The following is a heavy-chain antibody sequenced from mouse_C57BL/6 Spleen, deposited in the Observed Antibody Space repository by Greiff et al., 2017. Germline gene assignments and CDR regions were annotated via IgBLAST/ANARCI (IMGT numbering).Heavy chain of an antibody. D-gene: IGHD4-1*01. CDR3: ARTGTKYFDV. J-gene: IGHJ1*03. CDR2: IHPNSGST. CDR1: GYTFTSYW. V-gene: IGHV1-64*01. Sequence: QVQLQQPGAELVKPGASVKLSCTASGYTFTSYWMHWVKQRPGPGLELIGMIHPNSGSTNYNEKFKSKDTLTVDKSSSTAYMQLSSLTSEDSAVYYCARTGTKYFDVWGTGTTVTVSS.